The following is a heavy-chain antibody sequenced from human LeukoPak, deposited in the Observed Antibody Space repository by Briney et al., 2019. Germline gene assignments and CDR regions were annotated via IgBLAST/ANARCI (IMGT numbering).Heavy chain of an antibody. CDR2: ISSSGSTI. CDR3: ASIGSLVYYYYGMDL. CDR1: GFTFSSRE. V-gene: IGHV3-48*03. D-gene: IGHD3-10*01. J-gene: IGHJ6*02. Sequence: GGSLRLSCAASGFTFSSREMNWVRQARGKGLQWVSYISSSGSTIYYADSVKGRFTISRDNAKNSLYLQMNSLRAEDTAVYYCASIGSLVYYYYGMDLWGQGTTVTVSS.